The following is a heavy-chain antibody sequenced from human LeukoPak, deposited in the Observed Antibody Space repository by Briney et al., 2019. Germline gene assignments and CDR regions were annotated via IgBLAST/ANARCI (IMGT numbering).Heavy chain of an antibody. CDR1: GFTFSSYG. J-gene: IGHJ4*02. CDR2: ISYDGSNK. D-gene: IGHD6-13*01. CDR3: AKEGIARCFDY. V-gene: IGHV3-30*18. Sequence: GGSLRLSCSASGFTFSSYGVHWVRQAPGKGLEWVAVISYDGSNKYYADSVKGRFTISRDNSKNTLYLQMNSLRAEDTAVYYCAKEGIARCFDYWGQGTLVTVSS.